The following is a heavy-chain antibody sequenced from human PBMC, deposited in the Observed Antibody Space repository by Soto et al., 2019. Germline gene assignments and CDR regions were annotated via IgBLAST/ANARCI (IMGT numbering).Heavy chain of an antibody. CDR1: GFTFSSYS. CDR2: ISSSSSTI. V-gene: IGHV3-48*01. D-gene: IGHD2-2*01. J-gene: IGHJ6*03. CDR3: AREGRVPAAYNMDV. Sequence: GSLRLSCAASGFTFSSYSMNWVRQAPGKGLEWVSYISSSSSTIYYADSVKGRFTISRDNAKNSLYLQMNSLRAEDTAVYYCAREGRVPAAYNMDVWGKGTTVTVSS.